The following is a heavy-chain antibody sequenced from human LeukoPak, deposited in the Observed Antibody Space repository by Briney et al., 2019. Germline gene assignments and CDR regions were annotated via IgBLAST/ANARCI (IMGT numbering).Heavy chain of an antibody. J-gene: IGHJ4*02. CDR2: INEDGSQK. CDR1: GFTFNKYW. CDR3: ARGLATAAAY. Sequence: GGSLRLSCADSGFTFNKYWVSWVRQAPGKGLEWMANINEDGSQKYYLDSVEGRFTISRDNAKSSVYLQMNSLRAEDTALYYCARGLATAAAYWGQGTLVTVSS. D-gene: IGHD6-13*01. V-gene: IGHV3-7*01.